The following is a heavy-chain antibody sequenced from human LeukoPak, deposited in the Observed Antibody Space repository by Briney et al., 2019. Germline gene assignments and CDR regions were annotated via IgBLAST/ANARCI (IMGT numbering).Heavy chain of an antibody. CDR1: GFTFSSYG. Sequence: GGSLRLSCAASGFTFSSYGMSWVRQVPGKGLEWVSGTTGSGDSTYYADSVKGRFTISRSNSKNTLYLQMNSPRAEDTAVYYCAKRRASTGPGNFDYWGQGTLVTVSS. CDR3: AKRRASTGPGNFDY. D-gene: IGHD1-1*01. V-gene: IGHV3-23*01. J-gene: IGHJ4*02. CDR2: TTGSGDST.